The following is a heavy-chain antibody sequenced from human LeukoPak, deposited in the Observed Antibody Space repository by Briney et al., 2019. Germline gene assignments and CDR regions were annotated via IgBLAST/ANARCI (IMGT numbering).Heavy chain of an antibody. CDR3: ARDRIAAAGHYYYYGMDV. V-gene: IGHV3-21*01. CDR2: ISSSSSYI. J-gene: IGHJ6*02. D-gene: IGHD6-13*01. CDR1: GFTFSSYW. Sequence: PGGSLRLSCAASGFTFSSYWMNWVRQAPGKGLEWVSSISSSSSYIYYADSVKGRFTISRDNARNSLYLQMNSLRAEDTAVYYCARDRIAAAGHYYYYGMDVWGQGATVTVSS.